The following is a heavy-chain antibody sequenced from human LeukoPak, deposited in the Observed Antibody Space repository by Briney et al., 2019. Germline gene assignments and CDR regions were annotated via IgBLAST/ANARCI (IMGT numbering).Heavy chain of an antibody. V-gene: IGHV4-39*07. D-gene: IGHD3-22*01. CDR1: GGSISSSSYY. CDR2: IYYSGST. J-gene: IGHJ3*02. Sequence: SETLSLTCTVSGGSISSSSYYWGWIRQPPGKGLEWIGSIYYSGSTYYNPSLKSRVTISVDTSKNQFSLKLSSVTAADTAVYYCASSPIVYYYDSSGSAPGDAFDIWGQGTMVTVSS. CDR3: ASSPIVYYYDSSGSAPGDAFDI.